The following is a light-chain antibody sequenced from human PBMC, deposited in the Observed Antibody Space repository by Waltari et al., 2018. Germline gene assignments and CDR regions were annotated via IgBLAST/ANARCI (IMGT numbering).Light chain of an antibody. CDR1: SNDIGGDVY. V-gene: IGLV2-11*01. J-gene: IGLJ1*01. CDR3: FAYAGTYTYL. Sequence: QSALTQPRSVSASPGQSVTISCTGTSNDIGGDVYVSWYQQYPGRAPRLLIFDVSQRPSGVPDRFSGSKSGTKASLTISGLQSDDEADYYCFAYAGTYTYLFGTGTRVTVL. CDR2: DVS.